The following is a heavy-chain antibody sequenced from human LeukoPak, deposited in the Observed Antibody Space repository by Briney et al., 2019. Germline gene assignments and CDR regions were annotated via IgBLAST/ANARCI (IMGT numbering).Heavy chain of an antibody. CDR2: INPNSGGT. D-gene: IGHD6-19*01. V-gene: IGHV1-2*04. Sequence: ASVKVSCEASGYTFTGYYMHWVRQAPGQGLEWMGWINPNSGGTNYAQKFQGWVTMTRDTSISTAYMELSRLRSDDTAVYYCARDSSGWPNPAYYYYYGMDVWGQGTTVTVSS. J-gene: IGHJ6*02. CDR1: GYTFTGYY. CDR3: ARDSSGWPNPAYYYYYGMDV.